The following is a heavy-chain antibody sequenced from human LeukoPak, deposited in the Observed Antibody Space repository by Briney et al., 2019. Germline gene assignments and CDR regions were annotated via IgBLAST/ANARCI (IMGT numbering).Heavy chain of an antibody. Sequence: SETLSLTCTVSGDSISGFYWSWIRQPPGKGLEWIGYIYYSGSTNYNPSLKSRVTISVDTSKNQFSLKLSSVTAADTAVYYCARLTGYSSESWFDPWGQGTLVTVSS. J-gene: IGHJ5*02. CDR2: IYYSGST. D-gene: IGHD3-9*01. CDR1: GDSISGFY. CDR3: ARLTGYSSESWFDP. V-gene: IGHV4-59*01.